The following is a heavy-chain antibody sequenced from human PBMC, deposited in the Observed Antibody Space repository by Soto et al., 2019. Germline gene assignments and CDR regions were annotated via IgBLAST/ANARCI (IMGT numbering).Heavy chain of an antibody. CDR2: IKSKTDGGTT. D-gene: IGHD6-13*01. Sequence: GGSLRLSCAASGFTFSNAWMSWVRQAPGKGLEWVGRIKSKTDGGTTDYAAPVKGRFTISRDDSKNTLYLQMNSLKTEDTAEYYCNTGLNARVKISRAADQIGAFDIWGQGTMVNVSS. CDR3: NTGLNARVKISRAADQIGAFDI. V-gene: IGHV3-15*01. J-gene: IGHJ3*02. CDR1: GFTFSNAW.